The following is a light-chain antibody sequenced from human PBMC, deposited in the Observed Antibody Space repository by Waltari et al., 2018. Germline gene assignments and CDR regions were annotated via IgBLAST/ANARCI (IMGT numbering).Light chain of an antibody. CDR3: QQYHIQRT. CDR1: QSVSGW. J-gene: IGKJ1*01. V-gene: IGKV1-5*03. Sequence: DIHMTQSPSTLSASVGDRVTITCRASQSVSGWLAWYQRKPGKAPKLLIYKTSSLESGVPSRFSGSGSGTEFTLTISSLQPDDFATYYCQQYHIQRTFGQGTEVEIK. CDR2: KTS.